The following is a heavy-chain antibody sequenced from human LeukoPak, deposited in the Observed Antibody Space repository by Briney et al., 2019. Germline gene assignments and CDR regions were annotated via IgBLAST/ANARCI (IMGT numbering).Heavy chain of an antibody. V-gene: IGHV4-39*01. CDR2: IYYSGST. CDR3: AGCVAAAGRELYYWDY. CDR1: GGSISSSSYY. J-gene: IGHJ4*02. Sequence: SETLSLTCTVSGGSISSSSYYWGWIRQPPGKGLEWIGSIYYSGSTYYNPSLKSRVTISVDTSKNQFSLKLSSVTAADTVVYYCAGCVAAAGRELYYWDYWAQETLVSV. D-gene: IGHD6-13*01.